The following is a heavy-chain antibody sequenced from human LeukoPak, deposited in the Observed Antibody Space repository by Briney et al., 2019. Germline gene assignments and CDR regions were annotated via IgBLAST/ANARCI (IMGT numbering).Heavy chain of an antibody. CDR2: IYYSGST. D-gene: IGHD3-22*01. J-gene: IGHJ4*02. CDR3: ARRFYYDSSGYYYYFDN. CDR1: GGSTSSSSYY. Sequence: SATLSLTCTVAGGSTSSSSYYWGWIRQPPGKGLEWIGSIYYSGSTSYNPSLKSRVTISVDTSKNQFSLKLSSVTAADTAVYYCARRFYYDSSGYYYYFDNWGQGTLVTVSS. V-gene: IGHV4-39*01.